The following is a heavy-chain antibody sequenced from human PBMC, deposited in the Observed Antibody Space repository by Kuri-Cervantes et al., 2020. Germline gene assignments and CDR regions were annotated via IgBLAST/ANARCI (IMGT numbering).Heavy chain of an antibody. CDR2: IGAYSGDT. CDR1: GYTFTSYG. CDR3: ARDGAWSTKSIYDY. D-gene: IGHD2-15*01. Sequence: ASVKVSCKASGYTFTSYGISWVRQAPGQGLEWMGWIGAYSGDTKYAQKFQGRVTMTTDTSTSTAYMELRSLRSDDTAVYYCARDGAWSTKSIYDYWGQGTLVTVSS. V-gene: IGHV1-18*01. J-gene: IGHJ4*02.